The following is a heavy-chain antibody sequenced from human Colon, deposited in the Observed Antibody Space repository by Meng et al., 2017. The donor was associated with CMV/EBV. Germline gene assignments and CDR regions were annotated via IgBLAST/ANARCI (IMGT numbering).Heavy chain of an antibody. CDR1: GIRFGGYG. J-gene: IGHJ6*02. D-gene: IGHD4-11*01. CDR2: VTYDGTNK. CDR3: AKDPNESHDYPRGAYNYYGMDV. V-gene: IGHV3-30*02. Sequence: GESLKISCVASGIRFGGYGMHLVRQAPGKGLEWVAFVTYDGTNKFYGDSVKGRFTISRDTYKNSVYLQMDSLRPEDTALYYCAKDPNESHDYPRGAYNYYGMDVWGQGTPVTVSS.